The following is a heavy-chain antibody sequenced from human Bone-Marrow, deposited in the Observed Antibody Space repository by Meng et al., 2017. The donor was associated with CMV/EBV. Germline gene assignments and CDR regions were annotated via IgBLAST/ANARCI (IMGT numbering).Heavy chain of an antibody. CDR1: GFTFSSYE. D-gene: IGHD2-2*01. V-gene: IGHV3-48*03. CDR2: ISSSGSTI. J-gene: IGHJ6*02. CDR3: ARTGGDIVVVPAAIAHGMDV. Sequence: GGSLRLSCAASGFTFSSYEMNWVRQAPGKGLEWVSYISSSGSTIYYADSVKGRFTISRDNAKNSLYLQMNSLRAEDTAVYYCARTGGDIVVVPAAIAHGMDVWGQGTMVTVSS.